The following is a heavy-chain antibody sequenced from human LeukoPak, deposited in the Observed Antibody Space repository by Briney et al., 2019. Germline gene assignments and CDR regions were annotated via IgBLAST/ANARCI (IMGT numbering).Heavy chain of an antibody. CDR2: ISADNGNT. J-gene: IGHJ3*02. V-gene: IGHV1-18*01. D-gene: IGHD6-19*01. Sequence: GASVKVSCKASGYTFTSYAISWVRQAPGQGLEWMGWISADNGNTDYAQRFQGRVTMTTDTSTSTVYMELSSLRSEDTAVYYCARYSSGYDAFDIWGQGTMVTVSS. CDR3: ARYSSGYDAFDI. CDR1: GYTFTSYA.